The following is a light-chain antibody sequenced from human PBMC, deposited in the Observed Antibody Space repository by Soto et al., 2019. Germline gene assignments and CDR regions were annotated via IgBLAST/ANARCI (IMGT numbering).Light chain of an antibody. J-gene: IGKJ3*01. CDR2: GAS. CDR1: QSVSSSY. CDR3: QQYGSSTLFT. V-gene: IGKV3-20*01. Sequence: EIVLTQSPGTLSLSPGERATLSCRASQSVSSSYLAWYQQKPGQAPRLLIYGASSRATGIPDRFSGSGSGTDFTLTISRLEPEDFAVYYCQQYGSSTLFTFGPVTKVDI.